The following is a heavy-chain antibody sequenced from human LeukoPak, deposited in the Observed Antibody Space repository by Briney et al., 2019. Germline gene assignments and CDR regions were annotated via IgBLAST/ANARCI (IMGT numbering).Heavy chain of an antibody. CDR1: GGSFSGYY. Sequence: ETLSLTCAVYGGSFSGYYWSWIRQPPGKGLEWIGEINHSGSTNYNPSLKSRVTISVDTSKNQFSLKLSSVTAADTAVYYCAREPGSQLLYHYYYYGMDVWGQGTTVTVSS. V-gene: IGHV4-34*01. CDR2: INHSGST. CDR3: AREPGSQLLYHYYYYGMDV. D-gene: IGHD2-2*02. J-gene: IGHJ6*02.